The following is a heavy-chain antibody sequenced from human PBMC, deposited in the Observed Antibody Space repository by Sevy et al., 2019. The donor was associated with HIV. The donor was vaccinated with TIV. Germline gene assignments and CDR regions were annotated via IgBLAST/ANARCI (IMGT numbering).Heavy chain of an antibody. V-gene: IGHV3-48*01. CDR3: ARSPPYSGGWYGIHY. CDR2: ISWSSSTI. D-gene: IGHD6-19*01. CDR1: GFTFSSYS. J-gene: IGHJ4*02. Sequence: GGSLRLSCAASGFTFSSYSMNWVRQAPGKGLEWVSYISWSSSTIYYVDSVKGRFTISRDNAKNSLYLQMNSLRAEDTAVYYCARSPPYSGGWYGIHYWGQGTLVTVSS.